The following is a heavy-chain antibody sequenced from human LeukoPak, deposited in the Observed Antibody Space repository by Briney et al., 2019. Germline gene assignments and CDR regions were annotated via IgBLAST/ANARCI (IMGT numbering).Heavy chain of an antibody. D-gene: IGHD3-10*01. Sequence: GGSLRLSCAASGFTFSSYGMHWVRQAPGKGLEWVAVIWYDGSNKYYADSVKGRFTISRDNSKNTLYLQMNSLRAEDTAVYYCAKGGSGELFDYYYMDVWGKGTTVTVSS. CDR3: AKGGSGELFDYYYMDV. CDR2: IWYDGSNK. CDR1: GFTFSSYG. V-gene: IGHV3-33*06. J-gene: IGHJ6*03.